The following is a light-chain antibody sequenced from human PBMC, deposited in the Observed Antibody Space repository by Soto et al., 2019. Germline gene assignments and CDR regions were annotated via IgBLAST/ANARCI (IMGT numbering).Light chain of an antibody. J-gene: IGKJ1*01. V-gene: IGKV3-15*01. CDR1: QSVGIN. CDR2: GAS. CDR3: QQYNKWPPWT. Sequence: EIVMTQSPATLSVSPGERATLSCRASQSVGINVAWYQQRPGQAPRLLISGASTRATGLPPRFSGSGSGTEFTLTISSLQSEDFAVYYCQQYNKWPPWTFGQGTKVEIK.